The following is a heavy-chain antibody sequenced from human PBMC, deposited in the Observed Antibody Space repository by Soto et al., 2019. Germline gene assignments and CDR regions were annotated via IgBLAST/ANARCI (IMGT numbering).Heavy chain of an antibody. V-gene: IGHV3-21*01. CDR2: ISRSSNYI. D-gene: IGHD3-3*01. J-gene: IGHJ3*02. Sequence: EVQLVESGGGLVKPGESLRLSCAASGFNLMSYSMNWVRQAPGKGLEWLSSISRSSNYIYYADSVKGRFTISRENAKNSLFLQMNRLRAEDTAVYYCARRLNDFWCSYYAFDIWGQGTMVTVSS. CDR1: GFNLMSYS. CDR3: ARRLNDFWCSYYAFDI.